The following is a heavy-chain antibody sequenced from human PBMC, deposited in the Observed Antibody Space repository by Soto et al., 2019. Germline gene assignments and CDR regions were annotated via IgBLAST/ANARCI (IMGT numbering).Heavy chain of an antibody. V-gene: IGHV4-59*08. CDR2: IYYSGST. D-gene: IGHD6-13*01. J-gene: IGHJ5*02. CDR3: ARAKAPLYSSSWYWFDP. CDR1: GGSISSYY. Sequence: QVQLQESGPGLVKPSETLSLTCTVSGGSISSYYWSWIRQPPGKGLEWIGYIYYSGSTNYNPSLKSRVTISVATSKNQCSLTLSSVTAADTAVYYCARAKAPLYSSSWYWFDPWGQGTLVTVSS.